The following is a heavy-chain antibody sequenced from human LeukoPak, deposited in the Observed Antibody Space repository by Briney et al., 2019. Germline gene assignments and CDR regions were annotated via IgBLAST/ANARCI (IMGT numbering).Heavy chain of an antibody. V-gene: IGHV3-9*03. D-gene: IGHD3-10*01. CDR2: ITWNSAVL. J-gene: IGHJ4*02. CDR1: GFTFYDYT. Sequence: GGSLRLSCAASGFTFYDYTIHWVRHAPGKGLEWVSGITWNSAVLGYADSVKGRFTISRDNAKNSLYLQMNSLRAEDMALYYCAKTRGKYGSGTYFDSWGQGTLVTVSS. CDR3: AKTRGKYGSGTYFDS.